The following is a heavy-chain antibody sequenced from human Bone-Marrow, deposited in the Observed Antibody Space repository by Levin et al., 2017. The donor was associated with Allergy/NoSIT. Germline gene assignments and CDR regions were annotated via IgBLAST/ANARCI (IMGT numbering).Heavy chain of an antibody. CDR2: IDPRDSYT. J-gene: IGHJ5*02. V-gene: IGHV5-10-1*01. D-gene: IGHD2-8*01. CDR3: GRSHYCTSGHCYSGGGDL. CDR1: GYNFSHYW. Sequence: KVSCEGSGYNFSHYWISWVRQMPGKGLEWMGRIDPRDSYTNYSPSFRGHVTFSVDNSISTAYLQWSSLQASDSAVYYCGRSHYCTSGHCYSGGGDLWGQGTLVTVSS.